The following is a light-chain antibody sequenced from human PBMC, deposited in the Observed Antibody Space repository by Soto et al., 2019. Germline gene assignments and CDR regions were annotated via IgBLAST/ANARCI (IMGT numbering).Light chain of an antibody. Sequence: EIVLTQSPGTLSLSPGERATLSCRASQSVSSSYLAWYQQKPGQAPRLLLYGASSRATGIPDRFSGSGSGTDFTLTLSRLEPEDFAVYYCQQYGSSPPWTFGQGTQVEIK. CDR3: QQYGSSPPWT. CDR2: GAS. V-gene: IGKV3-20*01. CDR1: QSVSSSY. J-gene: IGKJ1*01.